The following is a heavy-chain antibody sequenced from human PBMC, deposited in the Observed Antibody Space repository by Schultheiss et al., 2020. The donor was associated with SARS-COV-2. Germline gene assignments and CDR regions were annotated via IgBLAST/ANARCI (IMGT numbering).Heavy chain of an antibody. J-gene: IGHJ4*02. V-gene: IGHV3-33*01. D-gene: IGHD4-23*01. CDR3: ARERQLDYGGNSVGFDY. CDR2: IWYDGSNK. Sequence: GGSLRLSCAASGFTFSSYGMHWVRQAPGKGLEWVAVIWYDGSNKYYADSVKGRFTISRDNAKNSLYLQMNSLRAEDTAVYYCARERQLDYGGNSVGFDYWGQGTLVTVSS. CDR1: GFTFSSYG.